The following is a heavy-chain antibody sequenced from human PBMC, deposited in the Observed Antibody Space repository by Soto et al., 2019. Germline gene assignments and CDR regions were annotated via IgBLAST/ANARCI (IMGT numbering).Heavy chain of an antibody. D-gene: IGHD2-2*01. Sequence: ASVKVSCKASGYAFNNYGIAWVRQAPGQGLEWMGWISGYNGNTIYAQKFQGRVTLTTDTSTSTAYMGLRSLRSDDTALYYCARGYEGIPSIGDAAPGHYWLDPWGQGTLVTVSS. J-gene: IGHJ5*02. CDR3: ARGYEGIPSIGDAAPGHYWLDP. V-gene: IGHV1-18*01. CDR2: ISGYNGNT. CDR1: GYAFNNYG.